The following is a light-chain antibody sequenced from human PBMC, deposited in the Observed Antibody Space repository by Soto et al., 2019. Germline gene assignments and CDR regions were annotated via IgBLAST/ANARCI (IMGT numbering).Light chain of an antibody. CDR2: GAS. J-gene: IGKJ1*01. CDR3: QQYGSSRNT. CDR1: QSVSSSY. Sequence: ENVVTKSPGTLSLSPGERATLSCRASQSVSSSYLAWYQQKPGQAPRLLIYGASSRATGIPDRFSGSGSGADFTLTLSRLEPEDFAVYYCQQYGSSRNTFGQGTRV. V-gene: IGKV3-20*01.